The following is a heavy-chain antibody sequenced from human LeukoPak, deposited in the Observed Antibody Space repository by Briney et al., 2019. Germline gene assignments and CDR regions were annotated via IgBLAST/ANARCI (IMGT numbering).Heavy chain of an antibody. V-gene: IGHV5-51*01. CDR2: IYPGDSDT. Sequence: GESLKISCKGSGYSFTSYWIGWVRQMPGKGLEWMGIIYPGDSDTRYSPSFQGQVTISADKSISTAYLQWSSLKASDTAMYYCARTPGGDFWRGYRFYSYYMDVWGKGTTVTVSS. CDR1: GYSFTSYW. D-gene: IGHD3-3*01. J-gene: IGHJ6*03. CDR3: ARTPGGDFWRGYRFYSYYMDV.